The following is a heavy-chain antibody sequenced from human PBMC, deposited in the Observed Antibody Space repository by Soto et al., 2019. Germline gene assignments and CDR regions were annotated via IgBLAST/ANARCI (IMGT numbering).Heavy chain of an antibody. J-gene: IGHJ3*02. CDR1: GGSISSGGYY. V-gene: IGHV4-31*01. CDR2: IYYSGST. CDR3: AXXXGSSFDI. Sequence: QVQLQESGPGLVKPSQTLSLTCTVSGGSISSGGYYWSWIRQHPGKGLEWIGYIYYSGSTYYTPSXXXXXXISVDTSKNQFXXXXXXXXAADXAVYXXAXXXGSSFDIWGQGTMVTVSS. D-gene: IGHD3-16*01.